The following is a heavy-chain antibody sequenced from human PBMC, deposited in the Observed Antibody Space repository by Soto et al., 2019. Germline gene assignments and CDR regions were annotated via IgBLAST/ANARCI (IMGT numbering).Heavy chain of an antibody. CDR2: IYYSGST. Sequence: SETLSLTCTVSGGSISSYYWSWIRQPPGKGLEWIGYIYYSGSTNYNPSLKSRVTISVDTSKNQFSLKLSSVTAADTAVYYCARENPGIAVARSFDYWGQGTLVTVSS. J-gene: IGHJ4*02. V-gene: IGHV4-59*12. D-gene: IGHD6-19*01. CDR1: GGSISSYY. CDR3: ARENPGIAVARSFDY.